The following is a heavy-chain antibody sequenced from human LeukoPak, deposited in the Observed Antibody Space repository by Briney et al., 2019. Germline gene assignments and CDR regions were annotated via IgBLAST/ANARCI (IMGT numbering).Heavy chain of an antibody. J-gene: IGHJ4*02. CDR2: ISYDGSNK. CDR3: AKDVAPNQRGYSYGYEENYFDY. CDR1: GFTFSSYG. Sequence: QSGGSLRLSCAASGFTFSSYGMHWVRQAPGKGLEWVAVISYDGSNKYYADSVKGRFTISRDNSKNTLYLQMNSLRAEDTAVYYCAKDVAPNQRGYSYGYEENYFDYWGQGTLLTVSS. V-gene: IGHV3-30*18. D-gene: IGHD5-18*01.